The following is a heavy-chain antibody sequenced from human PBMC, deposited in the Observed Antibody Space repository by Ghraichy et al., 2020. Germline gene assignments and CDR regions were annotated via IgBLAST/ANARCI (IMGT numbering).Heavy chain of an antibody. CDR2: IIPILGIA. D-gene: IGHD6-13*01. CDR1: GGTFSSYA. Sequence: SVKVSFKASGGTFSSYAISWVRQAPGQRLEWMGRIIPILGIANYAQKFQGRVTITADKSTSTAYMELSSLRSEDTAVYYCARGRIAAAGHLDRDAFDIWGQGTMVTVSS. J-gene: IGHJ3*02. V-gene: IGHV1-69*04. CDR3: ARGRIAAAGHLDRDAFDI.